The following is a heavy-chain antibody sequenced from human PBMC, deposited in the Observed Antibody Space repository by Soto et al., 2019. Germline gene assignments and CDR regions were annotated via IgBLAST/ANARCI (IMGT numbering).Heavy chain of an antibody. D-gene: IGHD2-2*01. V-gene: IGHV3-74*01. Sequence: EVQLVESGGVLVQPGGSLRLSCAASGFTFSTYWMHWVRQAPGKGLVWVSRINGDGSDTVYADSVKGRFTISRDNAKNTLYLQMNSLGAEDTAVYYCTRSITGFSYADSWGRGTLVTVSS. CDR3: TRSITGFSYADS. J-gene: IGHJ4*02. CDR2: INGDGSDT. CDR1: GFTFSTYW.